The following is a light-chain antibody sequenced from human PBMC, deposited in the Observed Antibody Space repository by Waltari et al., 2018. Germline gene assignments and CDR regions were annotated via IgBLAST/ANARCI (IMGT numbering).Light chain of an antibody. V-gene: IGLV2-23*02. CDR1: SSDVGDYNL. Sequence: QSALTQPAPVSASPGQSITIPCNGTSSDVGDYNLVSWYQQHPAKAPKLLIFEVSKRPTGVSNRFSASKSGNTASMTISGLQAEDEATYHCCSYAGTNTWVFGGGTKVTVL. CDR3: CSYAGTNTWV. J-gene: IGLJ2*01. CDR2: EVS.